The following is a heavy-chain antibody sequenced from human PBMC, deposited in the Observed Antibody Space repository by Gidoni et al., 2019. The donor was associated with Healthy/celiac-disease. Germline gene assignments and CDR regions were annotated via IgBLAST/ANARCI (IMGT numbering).Heavy chain of an antibody. CDR3: AKDLGITMVRGVLD. CDR1: GFPCSSYG. Sequence: QVQLVESGGGVVKPGRSVRLDCAASGFPCSSYGMHWVRQAPGKGLECLAVISYDGSNKYYADSVKGRFTISRDNSKNTLYLQMNSLSAEDTAVYYCAKDLGITMVRGVLDWGQGTLVTVSS. CDR2: ISYDGSNK. V-gene: IGHV3-30*18. J-gene: IGHJ4*02. D-gene: IGHD3-10*01.